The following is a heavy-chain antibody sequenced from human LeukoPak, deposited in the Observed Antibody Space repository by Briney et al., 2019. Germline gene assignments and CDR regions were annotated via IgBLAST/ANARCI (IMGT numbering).Heavy chain of an antibody. Sequence: SETLSLTCTVSGGSISSYYWSWIQQPPGKGLEWIGYIYYSGSTNYNPSLKSRVTISVDTSKNQFSLKLSSVTAADTAVYYCARHSATYYDFWSGYYTFDYWGQGTLVTVSS. D-gene: IGHD3-3*01. J-gene: IGHJ4*02. CDR2: IYYSGST. V-gene: IGHV4-59*08. CDR1: GGSISSYY. CDR3: ARHSATYYDFWSGYYTFDY.